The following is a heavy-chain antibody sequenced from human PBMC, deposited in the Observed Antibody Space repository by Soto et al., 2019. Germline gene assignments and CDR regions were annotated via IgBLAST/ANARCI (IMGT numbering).Heavy chain of an antibody. Sequence: SETLSLTCAVSGGSISSSNWWSLVRQPPGKGLEWIGEIYHSGSTNYNPSLKSRVTISVDKSKNQFSLKLSSVTAADTAVYYCARRDILTGYSLDYWGQGTLVTVSS. CDR2: IYHSGST. CDR3: ARRDILTGYSLDY. CDR1: GGSISSSNW. J-gene: IGHJ4*02. V-gene: IGHV4-4*02. D-gene: IGHD3-9*01.